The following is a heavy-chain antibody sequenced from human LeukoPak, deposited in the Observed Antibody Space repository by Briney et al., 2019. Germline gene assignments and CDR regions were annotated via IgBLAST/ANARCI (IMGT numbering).Heavy chain of an antibody. V-gene: IGHV3-23*01. CDR2: ISGSGGST. Sequence: PGGSLRLSCAASGFTFSSYAMSWVRQAPGKGLEWVSAISGSGGSTYYADSVKGRFTISRDNSKNTLYLQMNSLRAGDTAVYYCAKGQQRYCSGGSCYFDYWGQGTLVTVSS. CDR3: AKGQQRYCSGGSCYFDY. CDR1: GFTFSSYA. D-gene: IGHD2-15*01. J-gene: IGHJ4*02.